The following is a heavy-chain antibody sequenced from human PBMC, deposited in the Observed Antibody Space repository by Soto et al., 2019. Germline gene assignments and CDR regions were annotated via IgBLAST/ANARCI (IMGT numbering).Heavy chain of an antibody. CDR1: GGSISSGGYS. D-gene: IGHD5-12*01. V-gene: IGHV4-30-2*01. CDR2: IYHSGST. CDR3: AAGGGLPRYY. Sequence: QLQLQESGSGLVKPSQTLSLTCAVSGGSISSGGYSWSWIRQPPGKGLEWLGYIYHSGSTYSNPSRRSRVTISVDRSKNQCSLKLVSVTAADTAVYYCAAGGGLPRYYWGQGTLVTVSS. J-gene: IGHJ4*02.